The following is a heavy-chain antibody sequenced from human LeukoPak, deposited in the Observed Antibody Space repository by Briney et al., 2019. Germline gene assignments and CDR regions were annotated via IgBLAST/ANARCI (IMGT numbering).Heavy chain of an antibody. CDR1: GYTFTNYD. J-gene: IGHJ6*02. D-gene: IGHD6-13*01. Sequence: GASVKVSCKTSGYTFTNYDISWVRQAPGQGLEWMGGIIPIFGTANYAQKFQGRVTITADESTSTAYMELSSLRSEDTAVYYCARGGSSSWNPQYYYYGMDVWGQGTTVTVSS. CDR3: ARGGSSSWNPQYYYYGMDV. V-gene: IGHV1-69*13. CDR2: IIPIFGTA.